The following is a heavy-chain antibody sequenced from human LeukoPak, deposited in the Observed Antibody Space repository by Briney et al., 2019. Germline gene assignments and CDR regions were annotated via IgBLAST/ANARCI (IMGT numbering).Heavy chain of an antibody. CDR2: ISAYNGNT. D-gene: IGHD3-9*01. CDR1: GYTFTSYG. V-gene: IGHV1-18*01. J-gene: IGHJ4*02. CDR3: ARDPGFLTGYSKPLDY. Sequence: ASVKVSCKASGYTFTSYGISWVRQAPGQGLEWMGWISAYNGNTNYAQKLQGRVTMTTDTSTSTAYMELRSLRSDDTAVYYCARDPGFLTGYSKPLDYWGQGTLVTVSS.